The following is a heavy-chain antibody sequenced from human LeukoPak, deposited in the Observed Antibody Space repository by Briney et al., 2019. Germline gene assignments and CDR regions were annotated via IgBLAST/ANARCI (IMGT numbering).Heavy chain of an antibody. CDR1: GFSLSTSGMR. CDR2: IDWDDDK. D-gene: IGHD5-18*01. CDR3: ARARGYSYGYFDY. Sequence: SGPALVKPTQTLTLTCTFSGFSLSTSGMRVSWIRQPPGKALEWLARIDWDDDKFYSTSLKTTLTISKDNTKNQVVLTMTNMDPVDTATYYCARARGYSYGYFDYWGQGTLVTVSS. J-gene: IGHJ4*02. V-gene: IGHV2-70*04.